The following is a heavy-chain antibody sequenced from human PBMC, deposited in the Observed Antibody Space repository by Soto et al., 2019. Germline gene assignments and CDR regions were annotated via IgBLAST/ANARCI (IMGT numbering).Heavy chain of an antibody. D-gene: IGHD6-13*01. J-gene: IGHJ6*02. V-gene: IGHV4-30-4*01. CDR1: GGSISSGDYY. CDR3: ARETRYSSSWFYYYYYYGMDV. CDR2: IYYSGST. Sequence: SETLSLTCTVSGGSISSGDYYWSWIRQPPGKGLEWIGYIYYSGSTYYNPSLKSRVTISVDTSKNQFSLKLSSVTAADTAVYYCARETRYSSSWFYYYYYYGMDVWGQGPRSPSP.